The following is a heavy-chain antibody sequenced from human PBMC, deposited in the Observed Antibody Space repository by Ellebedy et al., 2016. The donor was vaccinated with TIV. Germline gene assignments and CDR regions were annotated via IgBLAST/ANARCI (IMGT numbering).Heavy chain of an antibody. CDR3: ARDVATIPLMVSGYGMDV. CDR2: LYSGGST. D-gene: IGHD2-8*01. V-gene: IGHV3-66*01. J-gene: IGHJ6*02. Sequence: PGGSLRLSCAASGFTVSSNYMSWVRQAPGKGLEWVSILYSGGSTYYAASVKGRFTISRDNSKHTLYLQVNTLRAEDTAVYYCARDVATIPLMVSGYGMDVWGRGTRVTVSS. CDR1: GFTVSSNY.